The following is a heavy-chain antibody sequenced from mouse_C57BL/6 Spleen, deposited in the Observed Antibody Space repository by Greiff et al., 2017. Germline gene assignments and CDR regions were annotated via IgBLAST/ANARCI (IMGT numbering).Heavy chain of an antibody. D-gene: IGHD1-1*02. Sequence: EVKLQESGPGLVKPSQSLSLSCSVTGYSITSGYYWNWIRQFPGNKLAWMGYISYDGSNNYNPSLKNRISITRDTSKNQFFLKLNSVTTEDTATYYCARDYGLDYWGQGTTLTVSS. V-gene: IGHV3-6*01. CDR2: ISYDGSN. CDR1: GYSITSGYY. CDR3: ARDYGLDY. J-gene: IGHJ2*01.